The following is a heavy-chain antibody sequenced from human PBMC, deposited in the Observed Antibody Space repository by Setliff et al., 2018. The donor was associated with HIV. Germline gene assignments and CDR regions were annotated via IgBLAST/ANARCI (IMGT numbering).Heavy chain of an antibody. CDR3: ARAVVPTYYDVLTGYVYYMDV. D-gene: IGHD3-9*01. V-gene: IGHV1-69*13. J-gene: IGHJ6*03. Sequence: SVKVSCKASGGRFSNYGISWVRQAPGQGLEWMGGIIPIFGTTNYAQMFQGRVTMTADESTSTAYMELSSLRSEDTAVYYCARAVVPTYYDVLTGYVYYMDVWGKGATVTVSS. CDR1: GGRFSNYG. CDR2: IIPIFGTT.